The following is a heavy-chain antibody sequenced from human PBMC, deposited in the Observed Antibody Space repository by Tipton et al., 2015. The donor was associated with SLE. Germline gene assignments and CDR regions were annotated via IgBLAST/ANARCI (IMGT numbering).Heavy chain of an antibody. CDR1: GYSISSGFY. J-gene: IGHJ4*02. Sequence: TLSLTCAVSGYSISSGFYWGFIRQPPGKGLEGIGNIYHSGSTYYNPSLRSRVTVSVDTSKNQFSLNLSSVTAADTAVYYCARAIRTADSNYIDNWGPGTLVTVSS. CDR3: ARAIRTADSNYIDN. CDR2: IYHSGST. V-gene: IGHV4-38-2*01. D-gene: IGHD1-14*01.